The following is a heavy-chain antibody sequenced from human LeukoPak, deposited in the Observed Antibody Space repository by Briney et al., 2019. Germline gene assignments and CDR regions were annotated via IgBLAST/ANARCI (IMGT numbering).Heavy chain of an antibody. CDR2: MNPNSGNT. CDR3: ARDGRGWDYYYDSSGYYDNWFDP. V-gene: IGHV1-8*01. CDR1: GYTSTSYD. D-gene: IGHD3-22*01. Sequence: ASVKVSCNASGYTSTSYDINSVRQATPQGFEWMGWMNPNSGNTGYAQKFQSRVTMTRNTSISTAYMELSSLRSEDTAVYYCARDGRGWDYYYDSSGYYDNWFDPWGQGTLVTVSS. J-gene: IGHJ5*02.